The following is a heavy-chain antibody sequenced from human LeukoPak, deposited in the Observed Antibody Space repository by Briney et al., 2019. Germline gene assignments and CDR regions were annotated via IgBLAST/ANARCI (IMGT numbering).Heavy chain of an antibody. J-gene: IGHJ4*02. V-gene: IGHV1-69*13. Sequence: ASVKVSCKASGGTFSSYAISWVRQAPGQGLEWMGGIIPIFGTANYAQKFQGRVTITADESTSTAYMELSSLRSEDTAVYYCARSPSLEYCSSTSRYLGYWGQGTLVTVSS. CDR1: GGTFSSYA. D-gene: IGHD2-2*01. CDR3: ARSPSLEYCSSTSRYLGY. CDR2: IIPIFGTA.